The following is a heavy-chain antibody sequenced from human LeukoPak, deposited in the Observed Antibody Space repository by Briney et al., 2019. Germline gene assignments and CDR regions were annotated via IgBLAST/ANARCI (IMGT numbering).Heavy chain of an antibody. D-gene: IGHD4-17*01. CDR3: ARLSRTTAVAS. CDR2: MYYSGST. V-gene: IGHV4-30-4*01. CDR1: GGSISSGDYY. Sequence: SQTLSLTCTVSGGSISSGDYYWSWIRQPPGKGLEWIGYMYYSGSTSYNPSLKSRLTMSVDTSRNQFSLKLNSVTAADTAVYYCARLSRTTAVASWGQGTLVTVSS. J-gene: IGHJ5*02.